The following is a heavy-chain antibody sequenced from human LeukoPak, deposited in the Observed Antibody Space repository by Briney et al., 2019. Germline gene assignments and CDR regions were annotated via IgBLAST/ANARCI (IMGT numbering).Heavy chain of an antibody. V-gene: IGHV1-8*01. J-gene: IGHJ4*02. CDR3: ARVRNYYDSSGYYYFYY. CDR1: GYTFTRYD. D-gene: IGHD3-22*01. Sequence: ASVKVSSKASGYTFTRYDINWVRQATGQGLEWMGWMNPNSGNTGYTQKFQGRVTMTRNTTISTAYMELSSLRSEDTAVYYCARVRNYYDSSGYYYFYYWGQGTLVTVSS. CDR2: MNPNSGNT.